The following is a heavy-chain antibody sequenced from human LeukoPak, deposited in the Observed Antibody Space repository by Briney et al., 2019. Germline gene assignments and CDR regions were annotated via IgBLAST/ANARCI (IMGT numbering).Heavy chain of an antibody. V-gene: IGHV3-21*01. J-gene: IGHJ4*02. Sequence: GGSLRLSCTGSGFTFSDYSMNWVRQAPGKGLEWISSISSSGTYIYYADSVKGRFTISRDNAKNSLYLQMNSLRAEDTAVYYCARDSSSGFDYWGQGTLVTVSS. D-gene: IGHD6-13*01. CDR1: GFTFSDYS. CDR3: ARDSSSGFDY. CDR2: ISSSGTYI.